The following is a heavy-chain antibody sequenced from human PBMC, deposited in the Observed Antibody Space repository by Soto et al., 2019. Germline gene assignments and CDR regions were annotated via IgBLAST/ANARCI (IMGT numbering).Heavy chain of an antibody. CDR3: AREGAYRYYFDY. CDR2: INSDGSST. Sequence: EVQLVESGGGLVQPGGSLRLSCAASGFTFSSYWMHWVRQAPGKGLVWVSRINSDGSSTSYADSVKGRFTIYRDNAKNTLKQQMNSLRAEDKAVYYCAREGAYRYYFDYWGQGTLVTVSS. V-gene: IGHV3-74*01. D-gene: IGHD1-26*01. J-gene: IGHJ4*02. CDR1: GFTFSSYW.